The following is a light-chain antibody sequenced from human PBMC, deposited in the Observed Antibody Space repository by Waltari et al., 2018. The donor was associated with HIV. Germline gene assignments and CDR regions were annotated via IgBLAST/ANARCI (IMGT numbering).Light chain of an antibody. Sequence: QSALTQPASVSGSPGQSITISCTAASSDVGTYDLVSWYQHLPGKSPKLMIYEVTKRPSGVSNRFSGSQSGNTASLTISGLQTDDEADYYCCTFAGSSTPVVFGGGTKLTVL. CDR3: CTFAGSSTPVV. V-gene: IGLV2-23*02. J-gene: IGLJ2*01. CDR1: SSDVGTYDL. CDR2: EVT.